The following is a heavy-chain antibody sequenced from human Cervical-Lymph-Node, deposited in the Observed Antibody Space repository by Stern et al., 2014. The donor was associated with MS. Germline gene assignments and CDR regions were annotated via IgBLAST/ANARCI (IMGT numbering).Heavy chain of an antibody. J-gene: IGHJ4*02. CDR1: GYIFTSYG. Sequence: VQLVESGAEVKKPGASVKVSSKASGYIFTSYGISWVRQAPGQGLEWMGWISAYNGITDYARNLQGRVTMTTDTSTSTAYLELRSLRSDDTAVYYCARRRFATATIESYDYWGQGTLVTVSS. D-gene: IGHD5-24*01. V-gene: IGHV1-18*01. CDR3: ARRRFATATIESYDY. CDR2: ISAYNGIT.